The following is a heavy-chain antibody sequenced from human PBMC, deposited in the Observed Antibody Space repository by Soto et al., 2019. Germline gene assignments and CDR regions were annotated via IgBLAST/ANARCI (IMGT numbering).Heavy chain of an antibody. CDR3: AKGVEDWVDP. CDR1: GFTFSSYG. D-gene: IGHD2-15*01. V-gene: IGHV3-30*18. CDR2: ISYDGTKK. J-gene: IGHJ5*02. Sequence: QVQLVESGGGVVQPGRSLRLSCAASGFTFSSYGMYWVRQAPGKGLEWVASISYDGTKKYYGDSVKGRFTISRDNSKNTLYLQVNSLRSEDTAVYYCAKGVEDWVDPWGQGTLVTVSS.